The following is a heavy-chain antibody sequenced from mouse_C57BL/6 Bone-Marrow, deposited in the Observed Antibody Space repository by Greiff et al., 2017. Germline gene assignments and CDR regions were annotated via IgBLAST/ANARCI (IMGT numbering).Heavy chain of an antibody. CDR3: ARSCYYGSSLAMDY. V-gene: IGHV1-55*01. CDR1: GYTFTSYW. Sequence: QVQLQQPGAELVKPGASVKMSCKASGYTFTSYWITWVKQRPGQGLEWIGDIYPGSGSTNYNEKFKSKATLTVDTSSSTAYMQLSSLTSEDSAVYYCARSCYYGSSLAMDYWGQGTSVTVSS. D-gene: IGHD1-1*01. J-gene: IGHJ4*01. CDR2: IYPGSGST.